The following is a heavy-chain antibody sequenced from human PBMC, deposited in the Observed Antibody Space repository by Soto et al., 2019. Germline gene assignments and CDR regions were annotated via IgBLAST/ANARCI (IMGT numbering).Heavy chain of an antibody. J-gene: IGHJ4*02. D-gene: IGHD6-19*01. CDR3: ARGKIAVAGTGVGFDY. CDR2: IYYSGST. CDR1: GGSISSYY. Sequence: PSETLSLTCTVSGGSISSYYWSWIRQPPGKGLEWIGYIYYSGSTNYNPSLKSRVTISVDTSKNQFSLKLSSVTAADTAVYYCARGKIAVAGTGVGFDYWGQGTLVTVSS. V-gene: IGHV4-59*01.